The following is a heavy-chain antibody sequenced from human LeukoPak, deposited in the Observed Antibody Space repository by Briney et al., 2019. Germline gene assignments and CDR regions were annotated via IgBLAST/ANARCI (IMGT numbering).Heavy chain of an antibody. J-gene: IGHJ4*02. Sequence: SQTLSLTCTVSGGSISSYYWSWIRQPPGKGLEWIGYIYYSGSTNYNPSLKSRVTISVDTSKNQFSLKLSSVTAADTAVYYCARDRLGATYFDYWGQGTLVTVSS. CDR1: GGSISSYY. CDR3: ARDRLGATYFDY. V-gene: IGHV4-59*01. D-gene: IGHD1-26*01. CDR2: IYYSGST.